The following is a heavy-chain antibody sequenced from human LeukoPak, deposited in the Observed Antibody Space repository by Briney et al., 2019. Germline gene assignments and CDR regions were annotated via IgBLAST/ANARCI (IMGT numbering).Heavy chain of an antibody. CDR1: GFTFSIFG. J-gene: IGHJ4*02. CDR2: TSGSGSST. V-gene: IGHV3-23*01. CDR3: ARGLSGTYFALDY. Sequence: PGGSLRLSCAASGFTFSIFGMHWVRQAPGKGLEWVSGTSGSGSSTYYADSMKGRFTISRDNSKNTLSLQMNSLRAEDTAVYYCARGLSGTYFALDYWGQGTRVTVSS. D-gene: IGHD3-10*01.